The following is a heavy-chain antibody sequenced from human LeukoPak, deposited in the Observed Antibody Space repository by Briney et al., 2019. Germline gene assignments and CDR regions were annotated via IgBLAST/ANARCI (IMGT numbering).Heavy chain of an antibody. Sequence: GESLKISCKASGYTFDTNWIGWVRQMPGKGLEWMGIIYPSDSDTRYSPSFQGQVTISADKSISTAYLQWSSLKASDTAMYYCARPSNSGYDYWGQGALVTVSS. CDR3: ARPSNSGYDY. CDR1: GYTFDTNW. J-gene: IGHJ4*02. D-gene: IGHD5-12*01. V-gene: IGHV5-51*01. CDR2: IYPSDSDT.